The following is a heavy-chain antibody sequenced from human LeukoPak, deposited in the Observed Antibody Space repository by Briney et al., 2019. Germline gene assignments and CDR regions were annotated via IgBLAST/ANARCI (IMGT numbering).Heavy chain of an antibody. J-gene: IGHJ4*02. CDR3: ARSGSDFDY. CDR1: GGSFSGYY. CDR2: IKEDGSEK. V-gene: IGHV3-7*01. D-gene: IGHD3-10*01. Sequence: ETLSLTCAVYGGSFSGYYWSWIRQPPGKGLEWVANIKEDGSEKNYVDSVKGRFTISRDNAKNSLYLQMNSLRAEDTAVYYCARSGSDFDYWGQGTLVTVSS.